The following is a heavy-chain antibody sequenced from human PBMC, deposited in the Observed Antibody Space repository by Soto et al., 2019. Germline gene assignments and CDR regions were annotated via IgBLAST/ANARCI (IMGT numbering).Heavy chain of an antibody. J-gene: IGHJ4*02. CDR1: GFTFSSYW. Sequence: EVQLVESGGGLVQAGGSLRLSCAASGFTFSSYWMHWVRQAPGKGLVWVSRIKSDGTSTTYADSVKGRFTISRDNAESALFLQMNSLRAEDTAVYYCGSGHMLRGGSLEYWGQGALVTVSS. CDR3: GSGHMLRGGSLEY. V-gene: IGHV3-74*01. D-gene: IGHD3-10*01. CDR2: IKSDGTST.